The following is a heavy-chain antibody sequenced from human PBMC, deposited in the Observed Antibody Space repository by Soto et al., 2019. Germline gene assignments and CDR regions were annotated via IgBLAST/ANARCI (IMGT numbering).Heavy chain of an antibody. CDR3: ARDGMTTGDT. CDR2: VFSSVSA. V-gene: IGHV4-4*07. Sequence: SETLSLTCIVSGVSVTGYTWIWVRQPANKGLEWIGRVFSSVSATYNPSLKSRVSISMDTAENRISLKLDSVTAADAGVYFCARDGMTTGDTWGPGTLVTVSS. CDR1: GVSVTGYT. J-gene: IGHJ4*02. D-gene: IGHD2-21*02.